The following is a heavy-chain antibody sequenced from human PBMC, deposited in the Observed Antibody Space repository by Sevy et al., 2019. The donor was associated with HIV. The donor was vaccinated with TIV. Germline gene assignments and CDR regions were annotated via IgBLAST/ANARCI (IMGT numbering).Heavy chain of an antibody. CDR2: IYPGDSDT. V-gene: IGHV5-51*01. CDR1: GYTFTSSW. Sequence: GESLKISCQGSGYTFTSSWVDWVRPLPGKGLEWVGTIYPGDSDTRYSPSFQGQVTISVDKSTNTAFLQWASLRTSDTATAYCARRTRGCDGSTCYATYFDIWGQGTLVTVSS. D-gene: IGHD3-22*01. CDR3: ARRTRGCDGSTCYATYFDI. J-gene: IGHJ4*02.